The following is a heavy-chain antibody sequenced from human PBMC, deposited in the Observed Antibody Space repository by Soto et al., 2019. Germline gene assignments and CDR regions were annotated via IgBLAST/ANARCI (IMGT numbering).Heavy chain of an antibody. D-gene: IGHD2-21*02. J-gene: IGHJ6*02. CDR1: GGSFSSSSYY. CDR3: ARDLWGYCGADCYPLDV. CDR2: MYNTGST. Sequence: SETLSLTCTVSGGSFSSSSYYWSWIRQPPGKGLEWIGYMYNTGSTIYNPSLKSRVTISVDTSKNQFSLKLNSVTAADTAVYYCARDLWGYCGADCYPLDVWGQGTTVTVSS. V-gene: IGHV4-61*01.